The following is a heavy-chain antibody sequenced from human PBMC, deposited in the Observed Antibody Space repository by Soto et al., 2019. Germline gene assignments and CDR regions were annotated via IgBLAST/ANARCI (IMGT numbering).Heavy chain of an antibody. CDR1: GFTFTSSA. J-gene: IGHJ4*02. CDR2: IVVGSGNT. CDR3: ATEVTILGVGSC. Sequence: SVKVSCKASGFTFTSSAVQWVRQARGQRLEWIGWIVVGSGNTNYAQKFQERVTITRDMSTSTAYMELSSLRSEDTAVYYCATEVTILGVGSCWGQGSLVTVSS. V-gene: IGHV1-58*01. D-gene: IGHD3-3*01.